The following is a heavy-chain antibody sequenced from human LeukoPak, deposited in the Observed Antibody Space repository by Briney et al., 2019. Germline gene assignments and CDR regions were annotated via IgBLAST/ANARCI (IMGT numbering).Heavy chain of an antibody. V-gene: IGHV4-59*08. CDR3: ARRFFSDGGTYYFDY. CDR1: GGSISSYY. Sequence: KPSETLSLTCTVSGGSISSYYWSWIRQPPGKGLEWIGYIYYSGTINYNPSLKSRVTISIDTSKNQFSLKLGSVTAADTAVYYCARRFFSDGGTYYFDYWGQGILVTVSS. D-gene: IGHD4-23*01. CDR2: IYYSGTI. J-gene: IGHJ4*02.